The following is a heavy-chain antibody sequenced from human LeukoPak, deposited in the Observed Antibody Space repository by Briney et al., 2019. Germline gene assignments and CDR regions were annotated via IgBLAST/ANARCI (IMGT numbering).Heavy chain of an antibody. V-gene: IGHV4-38-2*01. CDR1: GYSISSGYY. J-gene: IGHJ5*02. CDR3: ARALRLSGWYPWFDP. CDR2: IYHSGST. D-gene: IGHD6-19*01. Sequence: SETLSLTCAVSGYSISSGYYWGWIRQPPGTGLEWIGSIYHSGSTYYNPSLKSRVTISVDTSKNQFSLKLSSVTAADTAVYYCARALRLSGWYPWFDPWGQGTLVTVSS.